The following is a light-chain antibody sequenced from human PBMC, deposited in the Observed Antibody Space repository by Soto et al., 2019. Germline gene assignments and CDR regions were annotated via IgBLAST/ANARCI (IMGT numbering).Light chain of an antibody. V-gene: IGKV3-20*01. CDR3: QQYDSSPRT. J-gene: IGKJ1*01. Sequence: ENVLTQSPGTLSLSPGERATLSCRASQSISSSSLAWYQQEPGRAPRLLIYHTSSRATGIPDRFSGSGSGTDFTLTISRLEPEDFAVYYCQQYDSSPRTFGQATKVDI. CDR1: QSISSSS. CDR2: HTS.